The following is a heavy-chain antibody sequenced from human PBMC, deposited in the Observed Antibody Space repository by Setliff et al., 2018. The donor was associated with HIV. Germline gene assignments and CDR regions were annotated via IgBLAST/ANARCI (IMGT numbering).Heavy chain of an antibody. V-gene: IGHV4-59*01. CDR2: IYYTGST. D-gene: IGHD6-6*01. CDR1: GGSISNYY. CDR3: ARDEPKNTEAAPAY. J-gene: IGHJ4*02. Sequence: SETLSLTCTVSGGSISNYYWSWLRQPPGKGLEWIGYIYYTGSTNYDPSLKSRVAISLDASKDQFSLRLSSVTAADTAVYYCARDEPKNTEAAPAYWGQGTLVTAPQ.